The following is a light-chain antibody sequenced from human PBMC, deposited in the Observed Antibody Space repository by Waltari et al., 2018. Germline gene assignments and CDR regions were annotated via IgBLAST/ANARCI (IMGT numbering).Light chain of an antibody. V-gene: IGKV3-20*01. CDR2: SAS. CDR1: QSVTSSY. J-gene: IGKJ1*01. CDR3: QQYGSSPPT. Sequence: LSLSPGERVTLSCRASQSVTSSYLAWYQQKPGQAPRLLIYSASNRATGIPDRFSGSGSGTDFTLTISRLEPEDFAVYCCQQYGSSPPTFGQGTKVEIK.